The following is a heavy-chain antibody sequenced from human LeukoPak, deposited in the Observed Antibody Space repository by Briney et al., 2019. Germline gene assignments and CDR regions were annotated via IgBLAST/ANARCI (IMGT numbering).Heavy chain of an antibody. CDR1: GFTVSSNY. CDR3: TRLPNGSPGDY. D-gene: IGHD1-26*01. J-gene: IGHJ4*02. CDR2: IYSGGTT. V-gene: IGHV3-66*04. Sequence: GGSLRLSCAASGFTVSSNYMSWVRQAPGKGLEWVSVIYSGGTTYYADSVKGRFTIFRDNSKNTLYLQMNSLRAEDTAVYYCTRLPNGSPGDYWGQGTLVTVSS.